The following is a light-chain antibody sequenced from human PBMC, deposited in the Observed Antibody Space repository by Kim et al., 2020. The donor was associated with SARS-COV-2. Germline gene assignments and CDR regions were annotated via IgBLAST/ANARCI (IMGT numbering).Light chain of an antibody. V-gene: IGKV3-15*01. CDR2: GAS. CDR3: QQYNKWPSLT. J-gene: IGKJ4*01. Sequence: EIAVTQFPATLSVSPGERATLSCRASQSVSTDLAWYQQKPGQPPRLLIFGASTRATGIPARFSGSGSGAEFTLTISSLQSEDFAVYYCQQYNKWPSLTFGGGTKLEI. CDR1: QSVSTD.